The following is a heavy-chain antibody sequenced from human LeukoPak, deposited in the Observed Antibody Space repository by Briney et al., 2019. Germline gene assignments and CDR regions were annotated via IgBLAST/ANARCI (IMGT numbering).Heavy chain of an antibody. Sequence: GGSLRLSCAASGFTFSSYGVHWVRQAPGKGLEWVAVISYDGSNKYYADSVKGRFTISRDNSKNTLYLQMNSLRAEDTAVYYCAKDQVGDYDYLWGSYRLYYGMDVWGQGTTVTVSS. CDR2: ISYDGSNK. D-gene: IGHD3-16*02. CDR3: AKDQVGDYDYLWGSYRLYYGMDV. V-gene: IGHV3-30*18. CDR1: GFTFSSYG. J-gene: IGHJ6*02.